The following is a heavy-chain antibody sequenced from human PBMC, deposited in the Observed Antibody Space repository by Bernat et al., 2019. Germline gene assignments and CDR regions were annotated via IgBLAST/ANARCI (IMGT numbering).Heavy chain of an antibody. Sequence: QVQLQESGPGLVKPSQTLSLTCTVSGGSISSGGYYWSWIRQHPGKGLEWIGYIYYSGSTYYNPSLKSRVTISVDTSKNQFSLKLSSVTAADTAVYYCARDQGFWNGYYGGWIDYWGQGTLVTVSS. CDR1: GGSISSGGYY. V-gene: IGHV4-31*03. D-gene: IGHD3-3*01. CDR2: IYYSGST. CDR3: ARDQGFWNGYYGGWIDY. J-gene: IGHJ4*02.